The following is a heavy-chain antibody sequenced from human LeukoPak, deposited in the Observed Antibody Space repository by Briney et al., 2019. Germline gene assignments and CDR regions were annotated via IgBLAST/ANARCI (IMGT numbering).Heavy chain of an antibody. Sequence: SVNVSCKASGGTFSSYAISWVRQAPGQGLEWMGGIIPIFGTANYAQKFQGRVTITADKSTSTAYMELSSLRSEDTAVYYCARTPIVVVPAEPYYFDYWGQGTPVTVSS. J-gene: IGHJ4*02. CDR2: IIPIFGTA. CDR3: ARTPIVVVPAEPYYFDY. CDR1: GGTFSSYA. D-gene: IGHD2-2*01. V-gene: IGHV1-69*06.